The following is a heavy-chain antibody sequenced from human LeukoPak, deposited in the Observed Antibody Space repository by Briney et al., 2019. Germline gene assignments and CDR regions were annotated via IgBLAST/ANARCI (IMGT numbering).Heavy chain of an antibody. D-gene: IGHD5-24*01. CDR2: SYGSDT. Sequence: GGSLRLSCVASGFTISSDAMTWVRQAPGQGLEWVSASYGSDTDYTDSVRGRFTISRDDSKNTLYLQMNGLRVEDTAVYYCSKRRRRETGPFESWGQGTLVTLSP. J-gene: IGHJ4*02. CDR1: GFTISSDA. CDR3: SKRRRRETGPFES. V-gene: IGHV3-23*01.